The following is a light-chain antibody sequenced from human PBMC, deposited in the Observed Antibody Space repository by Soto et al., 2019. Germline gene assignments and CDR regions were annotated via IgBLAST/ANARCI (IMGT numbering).Light chain of an antibody. Sequence: QSALTQPPSASGSPGQSGTISCTGTSSDVGGYNYVSWYQQHPGKAPKLIIYEVTKRPSGVPDRFSGSKFGTTASLTVSGLQAEDEADYYCSSYAGSSNLLVGGGTKLAVL. CDR2: EVT. CDR1: SSDVGGYNY. V-gene: IGLV2-8*01. CDR3: SSYAGSSNLL. J-gene: IGLJ2*01.